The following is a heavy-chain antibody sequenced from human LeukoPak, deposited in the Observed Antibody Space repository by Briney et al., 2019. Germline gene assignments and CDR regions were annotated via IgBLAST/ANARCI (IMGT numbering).Heavy chain of an antibody. CDR2: IGTDGTDT. CDR1: GFTFNTYF. J-gene: IGHJ4*02. Sequence: QPGGSLTLSCAVSGFTFNTYFMHWVRQSPGKGLVWVSHIGTDGTDTAYADSVKGRFTISRDNSKNTLYPQMNSLRAEDTAVYYCAKDQNRYVVVVPAAVDYWGQGTLVTVSS. CDR3: AKDQNRYVVVVPAAVDY. D-gene: IGHD2-2*01. V-gene: IGHV3-74*01.